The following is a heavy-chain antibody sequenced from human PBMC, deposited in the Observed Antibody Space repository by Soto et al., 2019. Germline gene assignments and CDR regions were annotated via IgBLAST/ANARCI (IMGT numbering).Heavy chain of an antibody. V-gene: IGHV1-8*01. J-gene: IGHJ4*02. D-gene: IGHD3-10*01. CDR1: GYTFTSYD. Sequence: ASVKVSCKASGYTFTSYDINWMRQATGQGLEWMGWMNPNSGNTGYAQKFQGRVTMTRNTSISTAYMELSSLRSEDTAVYYCARGIGLWFGELKGNFDYWGQGTLVTVSS. CDR2: MNPNSGNT. CDR3: ARGIGLWFGELKGNFDY.